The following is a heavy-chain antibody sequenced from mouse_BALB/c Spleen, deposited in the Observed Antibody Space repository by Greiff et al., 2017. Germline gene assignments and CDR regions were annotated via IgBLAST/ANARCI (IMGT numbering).Heavy chain of an antibody. CDR2: ISSGSSTI. CDR1: GFTFSSFG. V-gene: IGHV5-17*02. J-gene: IGHJ4*01. Sequence: EVQVVESGGGLVQPGGSRKLSCAASGFTFSSFGMHWVRQAPEKGLEWVAYISSGSSTIYYADTVKGRFTISRDNPKNTLFLQMTSLRSEDTAMYYCARRRDYGLYAMDYWGQGTSVTVSS. D-gene: IGHD2-4*01. CDR3: ARRRDYGLYAMDY.